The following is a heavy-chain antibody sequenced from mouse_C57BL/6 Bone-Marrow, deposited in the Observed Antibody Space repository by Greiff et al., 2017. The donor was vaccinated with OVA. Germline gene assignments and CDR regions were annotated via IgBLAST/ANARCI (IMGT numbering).Heavy chain of an antibody. Sequence: VKLQESGPGLVQPSQSLSITCTVSGFSLTSYGVHWVRQSPGKGLEWLGVIWSGGSTDYNAAFISRLSISKDNSKSQVFFKMNSLQADDTAIYYCARRTMITTGDWYFDVWGTGTTVTVSS. V-gene: IGHV2-2*01. CDR1: GFSLTSYG. CDR2: IWSGGST. CDR3: ARRTMITTGDWYFDV. J-gene: IGHJ1*03. D-gene: IGHD2-4*01.